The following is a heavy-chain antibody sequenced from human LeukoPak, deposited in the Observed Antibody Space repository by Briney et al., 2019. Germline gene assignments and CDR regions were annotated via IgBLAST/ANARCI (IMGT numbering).Heavy chain of an antibody. J-gene: IGHJ6*02. Sequence: PSETLSLTCAVYGGSFSGYYWSWIRQPPGKGLEWIGEINHSGSTNYNPSLKSRVTISVDTSKNQFSQKLSSVTAADTAVYYCARMRTYYYDSSGYYRNPYYYYYYGMDVWGQGTTVTVSS. D-gene: IGHD3-22*01. CDR1: GGSFSGYY. CDR3: ARMRTYYYDSSGYYRNPYYYYYYGMDV. CDR2: INHSGST. V-gene: IGHV4-34*01.